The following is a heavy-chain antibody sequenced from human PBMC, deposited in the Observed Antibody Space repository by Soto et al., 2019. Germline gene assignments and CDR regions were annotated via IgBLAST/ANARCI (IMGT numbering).Heavy chain of an antibody. CDR1: GGTFSSYT. D-gene: IGHD5-12*01. CDR3: ARDIGGYRDYVQEDY. J-gene: IGHJ4*02. V-gene: IGHV1-69*08. Sequence: QVQLVQSGAEVKKPGSSVKVSCKASGGTFSSYTISWVRQAPGQGLEWMGRIIHILGIANYAQKFQGRVTITEDKSTSTAYMELSSLRCEDTAMYYCARDIGGYRDYVQEDYWGQGTLVTVSS. CDR2: IIHILGIA.